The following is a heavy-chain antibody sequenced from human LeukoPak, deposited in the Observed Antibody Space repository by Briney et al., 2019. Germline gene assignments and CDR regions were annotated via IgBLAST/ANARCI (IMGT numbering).Heavy chain of an antibody. CDR2: ISAYNGNT. V-gene: IGHV1-18*01. D-gene: IGHD3-22*01. CDR3: ARDMRLYYYDSGGYYYFGY. CDR1: GYTFTSYG. J-gene: IGHJ4*02. Sequence: ASVKVSCKASGYTFTSYGISWVRQAPGQGLEWMGWISAYNGNTNYAQKLQGRVTMTTDTSTSTAYMELRSLRSDDTAVYYCARDMRLYYYDSGGYYYFGYWGQGTLVTVSS.